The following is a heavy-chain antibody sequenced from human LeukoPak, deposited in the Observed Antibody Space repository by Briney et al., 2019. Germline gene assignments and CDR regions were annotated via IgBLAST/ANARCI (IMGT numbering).Heavy chain of an antibody. CDR1: GFTFSSYG. V-gene: IGHV3-30*03. J-gene: IGHJ6*03. CDR3: ARETHSSSWTDPYYYYYYMDV. Sequence: GGSLRLSCAASGFTFSSYGMHWVRQAPGKGLEWVAVISYDGSDKYYADSVKGRFTISRDNSKNTLYLQMNSLRAEDTAVYYCARETHSSSWTDPYYYYYYMDVWGKGTTVTVSS. CDR2: ISYDGSDK. D-gene: IGHD6-13*01.